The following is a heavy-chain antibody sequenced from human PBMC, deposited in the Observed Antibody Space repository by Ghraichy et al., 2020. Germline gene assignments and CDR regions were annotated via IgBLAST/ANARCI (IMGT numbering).Heavy chain of an antibody. D-gene: IGHD3-3*01. CDR3: ARVGWSGYLEVFDYYYGMDV. V-gene: IGHV3-33*01. CDR1: GFTFSSYG. J-gene: IGHJ6*02. CDR2: IWYDGSNK. Sequence: GGSLRLSCAASGFTFSSYGMHWVRQAPGKGLEWVAVIWYDGSNKYYADSVKGRFTISIDNSKNTLYLQMNSLRAEDTAVYYCARVGWSGYLEVFDYYYGMDVWGQGTTVTVSS.